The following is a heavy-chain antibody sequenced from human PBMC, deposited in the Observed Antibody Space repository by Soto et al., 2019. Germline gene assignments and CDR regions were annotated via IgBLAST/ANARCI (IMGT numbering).Heavy chain of an antibody. V-gene: IGHV4-59*01. CDR1: GGSISSYY. CDR2: IYYSGST. J-gene: IGHJ2*01. CDR3: ARDTYYYDSSCYSHHWYFDL. Sequence: SETLSLTCTVSGGSISSYYWSWIRQPPGKGLEWIGYIYYSGSTNYNPSLKSRVTISVDTSKNQFSLKLSSVTAADTAVYYCARDTYYYDSSCYSHHWYFDLWGRGTLVTVSS. D-gene: IGHD3-22*01.